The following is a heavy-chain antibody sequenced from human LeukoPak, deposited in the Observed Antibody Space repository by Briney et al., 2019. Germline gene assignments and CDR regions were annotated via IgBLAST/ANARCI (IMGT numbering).Heavy chain of an antibody. CDR1: GGSFSGYY. J-gene: IGHJ4*02. V-gene: IGHV4-59*01. D-gene: IGHD5-12*01. CDR2: IYYSGST. CDR3: ASGWLFFDY. Sequence: SETLSLTCAVYGGSFSGYYWSWIRQPPGKGLEWIGYIYYSGSTNYNPSLKSRVTISVDTSKNQFSLKLSSVTAAYTAVYYCASGWLFFDYWGQGTLVTVSS.